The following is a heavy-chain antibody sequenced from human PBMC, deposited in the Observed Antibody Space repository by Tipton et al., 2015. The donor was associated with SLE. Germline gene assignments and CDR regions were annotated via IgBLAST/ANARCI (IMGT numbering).Heavy chain of an antibody. D-gene: IGHD1-26*01. J-gene: IGHJ4*02. Sequence: TLSLTCAVSGGSVTSGNYYWTWIRQPAGKGLEWIGHFLRSGATNYNPSLKSRVTISGDRYKNQFSLTLHSVTAADTAVYYCARDDSQGASAFDYWGQGTLLTVSS. CDR2: FLRSGAT. CDR1: GGSVTSGNYY. CDR3: ARDDSQGASAFDY. V-gene: IGHV4-61*09.